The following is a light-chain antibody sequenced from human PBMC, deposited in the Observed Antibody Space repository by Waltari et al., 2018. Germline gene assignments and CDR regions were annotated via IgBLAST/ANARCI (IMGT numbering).Light chain of an antibody. CDR2: GGS. CDR3: QQYGSPLPIT. CDR1: QSVRSNH. J-gene: IGKJ5*01. V-gene: IGKV3-20*01. Sequence: ILLTQSPGTLSLFPGETATLYCRASQSVRSNHLAWYQQRPGQAIRIIIHGGSSRATGIPDRFSGSGSGTDFTLTIARVEPEDFGVYHCQQYGSPLPITCGQGTRLEIK.